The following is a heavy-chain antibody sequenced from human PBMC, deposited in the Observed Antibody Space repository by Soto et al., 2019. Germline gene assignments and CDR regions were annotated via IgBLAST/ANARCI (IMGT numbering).Heavy chain of an antibody. V-gene: IGHV4-59*01. CDR3: ARDPELRGYFDY. Sequence: SETMSLTCTVSGDSISSYYWSWIRQPPGKGLEWIGYIYYSGSTNYNPSLKSRVTISVDTSKNQFSLKLSSVTAADTAVYYCARDPELRGYFDYWGQGTLVTVSS. J-gene: IGHJ4*02. CDR2: IYYSGST. D-gene: IGHD1-26*01. CDR1: GDSISSYY.